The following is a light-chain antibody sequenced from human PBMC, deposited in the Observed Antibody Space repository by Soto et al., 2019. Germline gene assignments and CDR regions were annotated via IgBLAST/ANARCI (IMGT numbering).Light chain of an antibody. CDR3: QQSYNSPWT. J-gene: IGKJ1*01. V-gene: IGKV1-39*01. Sequence: DIQMTQSPSSLSASVGDRVTITCRASQSIMKYLHWYQQKPGKVPKLLIYAASSLESGVPSRFSGSGSATDFSLTISSLQPEDFHTYYCQQSYNSPWTFGPGTKVDIK. CDR2: AAS. CDR1: QSIMKY.